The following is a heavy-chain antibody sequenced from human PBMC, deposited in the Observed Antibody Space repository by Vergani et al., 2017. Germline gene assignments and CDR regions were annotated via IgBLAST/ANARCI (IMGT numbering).Heavy chain of an antibody. Sequence: QVQVVQSGAEVKKSGASGKVSCKTSGYTFRNYYMHWVRQAPGQGLEWMGIINPSGGHTNYAQKFQGRVTMTRDTSTSTVYMELSSLRSEDTAIYYCARGDYGILTGYRYWGQGTLVTVSA. J-gene: IGHJ4*02. CDR3: ARGDYGILTGYRY. CDR1: GYTFRNYY. CDR2: INPSGGHT. D-gene: IGHD3-9*01. V-gene: IGHV1-46*03.